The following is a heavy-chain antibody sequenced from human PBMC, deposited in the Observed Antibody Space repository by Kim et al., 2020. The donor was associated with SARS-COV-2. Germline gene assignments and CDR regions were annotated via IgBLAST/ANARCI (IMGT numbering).Heavy chain of an antibody. Sequence: RSPYYNPSLRSRVTIFVDTSKNQFSLKLSSVTAADTAVYYCARRVNYVDYWGQGTLVTVSS. CDR2: RSP. V-gene: IGHV4-39*01. J-gene: IGHJ4*02. CDR3: ARRVNYVDY.